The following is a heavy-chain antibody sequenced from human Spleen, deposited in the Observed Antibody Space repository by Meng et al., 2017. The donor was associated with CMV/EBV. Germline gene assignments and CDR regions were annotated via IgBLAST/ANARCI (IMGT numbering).Heavy chain of an antibody. Sequence: CKASGYTLTGYYMHWVRQAPGQGLEWMGWINPNNGDTYYAQKFQGRVTMTRDTSIGTAYMELSRLTSDDTAVYYCAKHSGGSPYYDYWGQGTLDTVSS. J-gene: IGHJ4*02. D-gene: IGHD2-15*01. CDR3: AKHSGGSPYYDY. CDR1: GYTLTGYY. CDR2: INPNNGDT. V-gene: IGHV1-2*02.